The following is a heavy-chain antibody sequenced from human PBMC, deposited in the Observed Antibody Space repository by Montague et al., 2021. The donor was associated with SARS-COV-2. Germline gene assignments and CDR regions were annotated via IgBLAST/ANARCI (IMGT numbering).Heavy chain of an antibody. D-gene: IGHD3-10*01. CDR2: IFHSGST. Sequence: SETLSLTCAVSGGSISSDNWWSWVRQSPGKGLEWIGEIFHSGSTNYNPSLKSRLTMLVDKSKNDYSLILSPVTAADTAMYYCARRITMVRGVTKRNNWFDPWGQGILVTVSS. CDR3: ARRITMVRGVTKRNNWFDP. V-gene: IGHV4-4*02. CDR1: GGSISSDNW. J-gene: IGHJ5*02.